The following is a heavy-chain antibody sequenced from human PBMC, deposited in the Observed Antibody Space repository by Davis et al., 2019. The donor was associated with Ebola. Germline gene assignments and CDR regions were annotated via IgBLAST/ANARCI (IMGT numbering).Heavy chain of an antibody. D-gene: IGHD6-6*01. V-gene: IGHV3-7*01. CDR2: IDQDGSHK. Sequence: GESLKISCAASGFSLNTYWMSWVRQAPGKGLEWVANIDQDGSHKQYVDSVKGRFTISRDNTKNSLYLYVNSLRAEDTAVYYCAKDRRQLVGPESWGQGTLVTVSS. CDR3: AKDRRQLVGPES. CDR1: GFSLNTYW. J-gene: IGHJ4*02.